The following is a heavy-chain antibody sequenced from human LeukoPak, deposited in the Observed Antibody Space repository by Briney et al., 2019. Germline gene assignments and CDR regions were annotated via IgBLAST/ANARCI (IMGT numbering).Heavy chain of an antibody. D-gene: IGHD6-13*01. V-gene: IGHV1-69*02. CDR2: IIPILGIA. J-gene: IGHJ4*02. CDR1: GYTFNSYY. Sequence: SVKVSCKASGYTFNSYYMCWVRQAPGQGLEWMGRIIPILGIANYAQKFQGRVTITADKSTSTAYMELSSLRSEDTAVYYCARSSPGRPWYSSSWWFDYWGQGTLVTVSS. CDR3: ARSSPGRPWYSSSWWFDY.